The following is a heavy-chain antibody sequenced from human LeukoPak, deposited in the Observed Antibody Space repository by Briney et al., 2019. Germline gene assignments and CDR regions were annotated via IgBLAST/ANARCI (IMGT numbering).Heavy chain of an antibody. J-gene: IGHJ4*02. V-gene: IGHV3-73*01. CDR2: IRSKANSFAT. CDR1: GFIFSDSA. CDR3: TGHSSANGDYYFDS. Sequence: PGGSLKLSCAASGFIFSDSAMHWVRQASGKGLEWVGRIRSKANSFATAYGESVKGRFTVSRDDSKNTAYLQMNSLKTEDTAVYYCTGHSSANGDYYFDSWGQETLVTVSS. D-gene: IGHD4-17*01.